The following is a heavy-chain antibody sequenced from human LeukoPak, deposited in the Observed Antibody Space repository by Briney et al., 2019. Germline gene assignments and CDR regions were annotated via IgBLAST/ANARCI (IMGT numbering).Heavy chain of an antibody. J-gene: IGHJ5*02. Sequence: SETLSLTCGVSGGSITTTNFWSWVRQPPGGGLEWIGEISLRGRTQYNPSLKGRVNISIDESKNHLCLSLASVTAADTAVYYCSRESGPYCPFGHWGQGTLVAVTS. CDR3: SRESGPYCPFGH. CDR1: GGSITTTNF. CDR2: ISLRGRT. D-gene: IGHD1-26*01. V-gene: IGHV4-4*02.